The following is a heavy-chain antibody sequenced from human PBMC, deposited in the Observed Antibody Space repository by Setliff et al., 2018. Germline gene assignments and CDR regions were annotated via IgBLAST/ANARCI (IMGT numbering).Heavy chain of an antibody. Sequence: PSETLSLTCTVSGGSISSSSYYWGWIRQPPGKGLEWIGSIYYSGSTYYNPSLKSRVTISVDTSKNQFSLKLSSVTAADTAVYYCARDQKGVAPAAMKAFDIWGQGTMVTVSS. D-gene: IGHD2-2*01. CDR2: IYYSGST. V-gene: IGHV4-39*02. J-gene: IGHJ3*02. CDR1: GGSISSSSYY. CDR3: ARDQKGVAPAAMKAFDI.